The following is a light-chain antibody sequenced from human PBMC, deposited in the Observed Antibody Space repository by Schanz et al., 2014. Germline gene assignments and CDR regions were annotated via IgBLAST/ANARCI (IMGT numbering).Light chain of an antibody. CDR3: SSYRRTATVAV. CDR2: DVT. Sequence: QSVLTQPPSASGSPGQSVTISCTGTSSDIGRYNYVSWYQHHPGKAPKLLIYDVTKRPSGVPDRFSGSKSGNTASLTISGLQAEDEADYYCSSYRRTATVAVFGTGTKLTVL. V-gene: IGLV2-8*01. CDR1: SSDIGRYNY. J-gene: IGLJ1*01.